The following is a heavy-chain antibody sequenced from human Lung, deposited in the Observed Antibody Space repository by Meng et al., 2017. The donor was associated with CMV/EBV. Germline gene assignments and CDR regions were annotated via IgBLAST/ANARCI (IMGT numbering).Heavy chain of an antibody. D-gene: IGHD7-27*01. J-gene: IGHJ4*02. CDR1: GFTFTNYW. CDR2: INEAGSVK. V-gene: IGHV3-7*01. CDR3: AREYWGPDY. Sequence: GEXXKIFCAASGFTFTNYWMTWVRQAPGKGLEWVGNINEAGSVKHYVDSVKGRFTMSRDNAKNSVYLQTNALRADDTAVYFCAREYWGPDYWGRGTLVTVSS.